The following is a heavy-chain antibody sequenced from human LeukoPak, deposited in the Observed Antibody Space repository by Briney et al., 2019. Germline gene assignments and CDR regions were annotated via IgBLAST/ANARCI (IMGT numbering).Heavy chain of an antibody. J-gene: IGHJ4*02. CDR2: IESGSSRS. V-gene: IGHV3-23*01. CDR3: AQLVVQGVISRGVY. Sequence: PGGSLRLPCAASGYTYSRYGMIWVRQAPGKGREWVSDIESGSSRSFYADSVKARFTIYRDNYKNTVYLQMNRLRAEDTAIYYCAQLVVQGVISRGVYWGQGTLVTVSS. CDR1: GYTYSRYG. D-gene: IGHD3-10*01.